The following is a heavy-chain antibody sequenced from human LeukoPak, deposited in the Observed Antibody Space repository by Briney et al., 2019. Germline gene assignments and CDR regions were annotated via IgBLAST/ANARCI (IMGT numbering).Heavy chain of an antibody. CDR2: ISYDGSNK. CDR3: AKENYDILTGSDAFDI. J-gene: IGHJ3*02. Sequence: GGSLRPSCAASGFTFSSYGMHWVRQAPGKGLEWVAVISYDGSNKYYADSVKGRFTISRDNSKNTLYLQMNSLRAEDTAVYYCAKENYDILTGSDAFDIWGQGTMVTVSS. D-gene: IGHD3-9*01. V-gene: IGHV3-30*18. CDR1: GFTFSSYG.